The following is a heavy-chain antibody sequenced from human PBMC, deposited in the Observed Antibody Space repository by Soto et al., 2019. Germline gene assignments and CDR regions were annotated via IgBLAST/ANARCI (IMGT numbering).Heavy chain of an antibody. Sequence: SETLSLTCTVSGGSISSSSYYWGWIRQPPGKGLEWIGSIYYSGSTYYNPSLKSRVTISVDTSKNQFSLKLSSVTAAATAVYYCARPRIHDYILVSYRLYWYFDLWGRGTLVTVSS. CDR3: ARPRIHDYILVSYRLYWYFDL. D-gene: IGHD3-16*02. CDR2: IYYSGST. CDR1: GGSISSSSYY. V-gene: IGHV4-39*01. J-gene: IGHJ2*01.